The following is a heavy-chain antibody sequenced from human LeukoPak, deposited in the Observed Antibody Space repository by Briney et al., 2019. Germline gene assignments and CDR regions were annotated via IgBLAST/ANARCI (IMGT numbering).Heavy chain of an antibody. CDR3: ARSGRRISYGRGVISTSEFDY. Sequence: AAVKVSTKASAYTSISYGISWGSQQPGERGEWRGWIIAYNGNTNHTQKLQSRVTITTDTSTSTASMKLSTLRAADTAVYYYARSGRRISYGRGVISTSEFDYWGQGTLVTVSS. D-gene: IGHD3-10*02. CDR1: AYTSISYG. J-gene: IGHJ4*01. CDR2: IIAYNGNT. V-gene: IGHV1-18*01.